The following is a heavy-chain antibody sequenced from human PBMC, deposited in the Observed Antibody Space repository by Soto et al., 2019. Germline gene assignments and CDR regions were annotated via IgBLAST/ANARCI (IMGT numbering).Heavy chain of an antibody. D-gene: IGHD6-6*01. CDR3: ARDRGQLYYFDY. CDR1: GFTFSSFD. V-gene: IGHV3-23*01. Sequence: EVQLLESGGGLVQPGGSLRLSCTASGFTFSSFDMSWVRQAPGQGLEWVSSTSGSAGRTYHAVSVKGRFNSSRDNSKSTLYLQMSSLRVEDTAVYYCARDRGQLYYFDYWGQGILVTVSS. J-gene: IGHJ4*02. CDR2: TSGSAGRT.